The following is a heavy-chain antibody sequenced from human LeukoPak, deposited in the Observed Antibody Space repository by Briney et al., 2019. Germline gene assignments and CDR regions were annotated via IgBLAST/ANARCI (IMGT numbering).Heavy chain of an antibody. CDR1: GYTFTDYY. V-gene: IGHV1-2*02. J-gene: IGHJ4*02. CDR3: ARGHYASGNEY. Sequence: AASVEVSCKASGYTFTDYYMHWVRQAPGQGLEWMGWINPNSGGTNYAQKFQGRVTMTRDTSISTAYMELSRLRSDDTAVYYCARGHYASGNEYWGQGTLVTVSS. D-gene: IGHD3-10*01. CDR2: INPNSGGT.